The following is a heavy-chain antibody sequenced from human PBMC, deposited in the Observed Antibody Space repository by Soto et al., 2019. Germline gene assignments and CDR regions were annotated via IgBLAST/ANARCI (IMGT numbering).Heavy chain of an antibody. Sequence: TGGSLRLSCAASGFTFSSYGMHWVRQAPGKGLEWVAVISYDGSNKYYADSVKGRFTISRDNSKNTLYLQMNSLRAEDTAVYYCAKDREYSYGPLYYYYGMDVWGQGTTVTVSS. CDR2: ISYDGSNK. CDR1: GFTFSSYG. J-gene: IGHJ6*02. V-gene: IGHV3-30*18. D-gene: IGHD5-18*01. CDR3: AKDREYSYGPLYYYYGMDV.